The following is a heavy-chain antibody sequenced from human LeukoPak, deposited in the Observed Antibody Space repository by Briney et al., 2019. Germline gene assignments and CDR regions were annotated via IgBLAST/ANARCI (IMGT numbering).Heavy chain of an antibody. Sequence: PGGSLRLSCAASGFTFSGSAMHWVRQASGKGLEWVGRIRSKANSYATAYAASVKGSFTISRDNSNNTLYLQMNSLRAEDTAVYYCAKDSLHSSGYYIVWYFDYWGQGTLVTVSS. J-gene: IGHJ4*02. CDR2: IRSKANSYAT. CDR1: GFTFSGSA. D-gene: IGHD3-22*01. V-gene: IGHV3-73*01. CDR3: AKDSLHSSGYYIVWYFDY.